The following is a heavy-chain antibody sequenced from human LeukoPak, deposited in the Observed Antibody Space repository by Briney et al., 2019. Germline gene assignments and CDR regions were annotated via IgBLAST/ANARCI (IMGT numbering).Heavy chain of an antibody. CDR3: AKDGVVVPAAPNYYYYYYMDV. Sequence: GGYLRLSCAASGFIISNYTMNWVRQAPGKGLEWVAFIRYDGSNKYYADSVKGRFTISRDNSKNTLYLQMNSLRAEDTAVYYCAKDGVVVPAAPNYYYYYYMDVWGKGTTVTVSS. D-gene: IGHD2-2*01. CDR1: GFIISNYT. J-gene: IGHJ6*03. V-gene: IGHV3-30*02. CDR2: IRYDGSNK.